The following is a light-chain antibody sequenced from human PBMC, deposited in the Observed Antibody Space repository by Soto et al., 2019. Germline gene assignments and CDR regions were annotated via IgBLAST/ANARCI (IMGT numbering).Light chain of an antibody. V-gene: IGKV2-28*01. CDR2: LGS. CDR1: QSLLHDNGKNY. J-gene: IGKJ5*01. CDR3: MHALQTPIT. Sequence: DIVLSPSPLSLAVTPGGPASIXXRSXQSLLHDNGKNYMDWYVQKPGQAPQXXIYLGSNRASGVPDRFSGSGSGTDFTLKISRVEAEDVGVYYCMHALQTPITFGQGTRLEIK.